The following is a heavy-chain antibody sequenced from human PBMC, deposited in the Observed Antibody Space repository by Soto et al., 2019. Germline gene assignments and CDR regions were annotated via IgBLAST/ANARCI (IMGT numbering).Heavy chain of an antibody. CDR3: ARDPQPGGTIWDYYYGMDV. Sequence: ASVKVSCKASGYTFTSYAMHWVRQAPGQRLEWMGWINAGNGNTKYSQKFQGRVTITRDTSASTAYMELSSLRSEDTAVYYCARDPQPGGTIWDYYYGMDVWGQGTTVTVSS. CDR1: GYTFTSYA. V-gene: IGHV1-3*01. J-gene: IGHJ6*02. D-gene: IGHD1-26*01. CDR2: INAGNGNT.